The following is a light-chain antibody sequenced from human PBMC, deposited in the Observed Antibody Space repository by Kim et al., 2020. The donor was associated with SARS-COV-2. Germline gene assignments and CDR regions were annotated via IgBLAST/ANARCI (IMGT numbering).Light chain of an antibody. CDR1: QSVSSH. V-gene: IGKV3-11*01. CDR2: DAS. Sequence: PVERATLSCRASQSVSSHLGWYQQKPGQAPRLLIYDASKRATGIPARFSGSGSGTDFTLTISSLEPEDFAVYYCLQGSNSPLTFGQGTRLEIK. J-gene: IGKJ5*01. CDR3: LQGSNSPLT.